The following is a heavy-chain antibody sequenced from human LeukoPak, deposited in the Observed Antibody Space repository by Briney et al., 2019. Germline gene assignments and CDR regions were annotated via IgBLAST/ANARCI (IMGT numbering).Heavy chain of an antibody. J-gene: IGHJ4*02. CDR1: GFTFTSSA. Sequence: ASVKVSCKASGFTFTSSAMQWVRQARGQRLEWIGWIVVGSGNTNYAQKFQERVTITRDMSTSTAYMELRSLRSDDTAVYYCARDIGSGYYDYWGQGTLVTVSS. CDR2: IVVGSGNT. CDR3: ARDIGSGYYDY. D-gene: IGHD3-22*01. V-gene: IGHV1-58*02.